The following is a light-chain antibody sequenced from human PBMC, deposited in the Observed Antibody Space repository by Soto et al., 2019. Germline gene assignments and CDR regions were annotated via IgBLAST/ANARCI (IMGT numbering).Light chain of an antibody. CDR1: QSISSW. J-gene: IGKJ2*01. CDR3: QQYNSYSGYT. CDR2: KAS. Sequence: DIQMTQSPSTLSASVGDRVTITCRASQSISSWLAWYQQKPGKAPNLLIYKASSLESGGPSRFSGSGSGTEFTLTISSLQPDDFATYYCQQYNSYSGYTFGQGTKLEIK. V-gene: IGKV1-5*03.